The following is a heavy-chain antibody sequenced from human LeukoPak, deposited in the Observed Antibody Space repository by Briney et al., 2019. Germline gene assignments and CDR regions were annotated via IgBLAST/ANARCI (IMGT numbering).Heavy chain of an antibody. J-gene: IGHJ4*02. V-gene: IGHV4-59*01. CDR3: ARDQYCSGGSCYSWVDY. Sequence: SETLSLTCTVSGGSISSYYWSWIRQPPGKGLEWIGYIYYSGSTNYNPSLKSRVTISVDTSKNQFSLKLSSVTAADTAVYYCARDQYCSGGSCYSWVDYWGQGTLVTVSS. CDR1: GGSISSYY. D-gene: IGHD2-15*01. CDR2: IYYSGST.